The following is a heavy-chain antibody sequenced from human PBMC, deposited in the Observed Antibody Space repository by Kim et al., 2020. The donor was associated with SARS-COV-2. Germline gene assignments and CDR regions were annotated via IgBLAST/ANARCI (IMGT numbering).Heavy chain of an antibody. CDR3: AKVSAHATYRWWYIDL. CDR2: TYSGGTTK. CDR1: GFTFSSYA. D-gene: IGHD1-26*01. V-gene: IGHV3-23*03. Sequence: GGSLRLSCAASGFTFSSYAMSWVRQAPGKGLEWVALTYSGGTTKYYGDSVKGRFTIFRDNSKSTLYLDMNSLRAEDTAVYYCAKVSAHATYRWWYIDLWG. J-gene: IGHJ2*01.